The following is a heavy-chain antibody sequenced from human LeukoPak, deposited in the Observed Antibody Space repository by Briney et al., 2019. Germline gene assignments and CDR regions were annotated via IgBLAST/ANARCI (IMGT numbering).Heavy chain of an antibody. CDR3: ARAELYYFDY. Sequence: SETLSLTCTVSGGSISSGSYYWSWIRQPAGKGLEWIGRIYTSGSTNYSPSLKSRVTISVDTSKNQFSLKLSSVTAADTAVYYCARAELYYFDYWGQGTLVTVSS. V-gene: IGHV4-61*02. D-gene: IGHD1-26*01. J-gene: IGHJ4*02. CDR2: IYTSGST. CDR1: GGSISSGSYY.